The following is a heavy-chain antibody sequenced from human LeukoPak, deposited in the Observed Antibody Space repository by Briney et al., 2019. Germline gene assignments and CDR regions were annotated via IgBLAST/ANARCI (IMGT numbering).Heavy chain of an antibody. J-gene: IGHJ3*02. CDR1: GFTFSSYA. CDR3: ASRAATIFGVVIISHDAFDI. CDR2: LSGSGGST. D-gene: IGHD3-3*01. V-gene: IGHV3-23*01. Sequence: PGGSLRLSCAASGFTFSSYAMSWVRQAPGKGLEWVSALSGSGGSTYYADSVKGRFTISRDNSKNTLYLQMNSLRAEDTAVYYCASRAATIFGVVIISHDAFDIWGQGTMVTVSS.